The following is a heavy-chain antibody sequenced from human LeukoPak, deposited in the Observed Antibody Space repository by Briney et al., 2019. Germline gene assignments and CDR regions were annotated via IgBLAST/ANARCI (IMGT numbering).Heavy chain of an antibody. CDR2: ITSSSSSM. CDR3: ARDLAWGGY. V-gene: IGHV3-21*01. Sequence: GGSLRLSCVASGFTFSIYTMSWVRQAPGKGLEWVSSITSSSSSMYSADSVKGRLTISRDNAKNSLYLQMNSLRAEDTAVYYCARDLAWGGYWSQGTLVTVSS. CDR1: GFTFSIYT. D-gene: IGHD7-27*01. J-gene: IGHJ4*02.